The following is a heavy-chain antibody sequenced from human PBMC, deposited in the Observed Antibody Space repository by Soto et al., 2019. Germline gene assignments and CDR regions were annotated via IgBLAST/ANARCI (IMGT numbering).Heavy chain of an antibody. Sequence: EVQVLESGGGLAQPGRSLRLSCAVSGLSFSSYAMTWVRQSPGKGLEWVSSISRSGNSTYSADSVRGRFTISRDNSKNPRYLEMNSLRAEDTAVYYCAKDAKILDWLPTSYYFDFWGQGTLVTVSS. J-gene: IGHJ4*02. CDR3: AKDAKILDWLPTSYYFDF. CDR2: ISRSGNST. CDR1: GLSFSSYA. D-gene: IGHD3-9*01. V-gene: IGHV3-23*01.